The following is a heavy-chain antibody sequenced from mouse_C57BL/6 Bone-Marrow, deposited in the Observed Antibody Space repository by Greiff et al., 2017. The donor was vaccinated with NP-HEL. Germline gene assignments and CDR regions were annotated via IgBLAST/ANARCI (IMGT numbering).Heavy chain of an antibody. CDR3: AASAYGSSYGFAY. CDR1: GFNITDYY. J-gene: IGHJ3*01. Sequence: EVQLQQSGAELVKPGASVKLSCKASGFNITDYYMHWVKPRPEQGLEWIGRIDPADGETKYAPKFQGKATMTADTSSNTAYLQHSSLTSEDTAVYYCAASAYGSSYGFAYWGQGTLVTVSA. D-gene: IGHD1-1*01. CDR2: IDPADGET. V-gene: IGHV14-2*01.